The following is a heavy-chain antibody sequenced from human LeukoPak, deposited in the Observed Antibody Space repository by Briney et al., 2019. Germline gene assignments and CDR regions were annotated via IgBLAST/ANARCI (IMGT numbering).Heavy chain of an antibody. D-gene: IGHD6-19*01. CDR1: GFTFDDYA. CDR3: AKAGPYSSGWYAAFDI. CDR2: ISWNSGSI. Sequence: GRSLRLSCAVSGFTFDDYAMHWVRQAPGKGLEWVSGISWNSGSIGYADSVKGRFTISRDNAKNSLYLQMNSLRAEDTALYYCAKAGPYSSGWYAAFDIWGQGTMVTVSS. V-gene: IGHV3-9*01. J-gene: IGHJ3*02.